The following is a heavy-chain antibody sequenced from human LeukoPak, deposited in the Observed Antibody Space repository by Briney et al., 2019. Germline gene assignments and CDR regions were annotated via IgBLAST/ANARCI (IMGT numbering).Heavy chain of an antibody. V-gene: IGHV3-23*01. D-gene: IGHD2/OR15-2a*01. CDR2: SGSSGGT. CDR1: GFSFAGYG. Sequence: PGGSLRLSCAASGFSFAGYGMSWVRQAPGKGLEWISTSGSSGGTYYVDAVKGRLTISRDKSKNTLYLQMNSLRGEDTALYYCLKRGDRPMYFFLHWVRGSLVGVSS. CDR3: LKRGDRPMYFFLH. J-gene: IGHJ4*02.